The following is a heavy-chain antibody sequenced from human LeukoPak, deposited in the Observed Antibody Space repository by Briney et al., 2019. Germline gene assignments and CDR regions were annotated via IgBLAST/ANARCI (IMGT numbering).Heavy chain of an antibody. J-gene: IGHJ4*02. CDR2: INHSGST. CDR1: GGSFSGYY. D-gene: IGHD3-22*01. CDR3: ARGYSSGYYYSDY. Sequence: SETLFLTCAVYGGSFSGYYWSWIRQPPGKGLEWIGEINHSGSTNYNPSLKSRVTISVDTSKNQFSLKLSSVTAADTAVYYCARGYSSGYYYSDYWGQGTPVTVSS. V-gene: IGHV4-34*01.